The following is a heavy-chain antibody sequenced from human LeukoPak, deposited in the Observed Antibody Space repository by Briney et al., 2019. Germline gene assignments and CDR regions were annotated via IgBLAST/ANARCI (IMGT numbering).Heavy chain of an antibody. Sequence: ASVTVSFMASGYTFNSYDINWVRQATGQGLEGMGWMNPNSGNTGYAQKFQGRVTMTRNTPISTAYMEVSSLRSEHTAVYYCARGVAAAGDFDYWGQGTLVTVSS. CDR1: GYTFNSYD. V-gene: IGHV1-8*01. CDR3: ARGVAAAGDFDY. D-gene: IGHD6-13*01. CDR2: MNPNSGNT. J-gene: IGHJ4*02.